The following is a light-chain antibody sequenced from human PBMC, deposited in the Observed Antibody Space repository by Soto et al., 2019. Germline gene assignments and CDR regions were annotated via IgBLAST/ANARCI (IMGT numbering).Light chain of an antibody. V-gene: IGKV3-11*01. CDR3: QQRSDWPLT. CDR2: DAS. J-gene: IGKJ4*01. Sequence: EIELTQSPATPSLSPGERATLSCRASQSVSSYLAWYQQKPGQAPRLLIYDASNRATGIPARFSGSGSGTDFTLTISSLEPADFAVYYCQQRSDWPLTFGGGTKVEIK. CDR1: QSVSSY.